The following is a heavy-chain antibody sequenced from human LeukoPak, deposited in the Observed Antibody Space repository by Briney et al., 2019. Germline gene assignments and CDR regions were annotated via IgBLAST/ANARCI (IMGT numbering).Heavy chain of an antibody. CDR3: AKDGGRLPYYGMGV. CDR1: EFTFSTYA. V-gene: IGHV3-23*01. CDR2: ISGSGGST. D-gene: IGHD6-19*01. Sequence: PGGSLRLSCAASEFTFSTYAMSWVRQAPGKGLEWVSAISGSGGSTFYADSVKGRFTISRDNSKNTLYLQMNSLRAEDTAVYYCAKDGGRLPYYGMGVWGQGTTVTVSS. J-gene: IGHJ6*02.